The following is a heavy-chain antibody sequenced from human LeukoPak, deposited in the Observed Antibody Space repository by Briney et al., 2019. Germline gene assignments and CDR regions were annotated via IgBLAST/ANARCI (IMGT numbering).Heavy chain of an antibody. J-gene: IGHJ4*02. CDR3: ARDVGGWYDY. CDR1: GGSFSGYY. V-gene: IGHV4-34*01. D-gene: IGHD6-19*01. Sequence: SETLSLTCAVYGGSFSGYYWSWIRQPPGKGLEWIGEINHSGSTDYNPSLKSRVTISVDTSKNQFSLKLSSVTAADTAVYYCARDVGGWYDYWGQGTLVTVSS. CDR2: INHSGST.